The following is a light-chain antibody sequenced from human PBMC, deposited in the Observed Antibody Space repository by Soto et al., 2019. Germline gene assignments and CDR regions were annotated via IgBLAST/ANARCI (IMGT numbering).Light chain of an antibody. CDR3: SSYAGGIIWV. J-gene: IGLJ3*02. V-gene: IGLV2-23*01. CDR2: EGI. Sequence: QSALTQPASVSGSPGQSITISCTGTSSDVATYNLVSWYQHHPGKAPKLIIYEGIKRPSGVSNRFSGSRSGNTASLTISGLQAEDEADYFCSSYAGGIIWVFGGGTKVTAL. CDR1: SSDVATYNL.